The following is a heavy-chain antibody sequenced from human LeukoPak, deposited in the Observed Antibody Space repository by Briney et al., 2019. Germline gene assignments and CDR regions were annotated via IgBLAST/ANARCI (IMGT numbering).Heavy chain of an antibody. D-gene: IGHD2-15*01. CDR1: GFTFSDYA. Sequence: PGGSLRLSCAASGFTFSDYAMSGVRQAPGKGLEWVSAISGSGTTTYYADSVKGRFTISRDNSKITLYLQMNSLRAEATDVYYCAKLSAPSCSGGNCYSDYWGQGTLVTVSS. CDR3: AKLSAPSCSGGNCYSDY. CDR2: ISGSGTTT. V-gene: IGHV3-23*01. J-gene: IGHJ4*02.